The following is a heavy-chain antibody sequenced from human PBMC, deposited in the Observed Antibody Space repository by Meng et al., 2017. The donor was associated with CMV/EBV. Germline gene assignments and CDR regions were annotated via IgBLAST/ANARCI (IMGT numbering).Heavy chain of an antibody. CDR1: GFTFSSYA. Sequence: GESLKISCAASGFTFSSYAMHWVRQAPGKGLEWAAVISYDGSNKYYADSVKGRFTISRDNSKNTLYLQMNSLRAEDTAVYYCARDSGNGRAAMPPYYYYYGMDVWGQGTTVTVSS. J-gene: IGHJ6*02. CDR2: ISYDGSNK. V-gene: IGHV3-30-3*01. D-gene: IGHD2-2*01. CDR3: ARDSGNGRAAMPPYYYYYGMDV.